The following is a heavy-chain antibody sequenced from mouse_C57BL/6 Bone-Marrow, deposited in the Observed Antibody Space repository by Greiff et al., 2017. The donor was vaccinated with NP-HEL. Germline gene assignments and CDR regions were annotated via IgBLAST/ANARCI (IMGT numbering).Heavy chain of an antibody. CDR1: GYTFTSYW. J-gene: IGHJ3*01. CDR3: ARERGYGRFSY. CDR2: IDPSDSYT. D-gene: IGHD2-2*01. Sequence: VQLQQPGAELVMPGASVKLSCKASGYTFTSYWMHWVKQRPGQGLEWIGEIDPSDSYTNYNQKFKGKSTLTVDKSSSTAYMQLSSLTSEDSAVYYCARERGYGRFSYWGQGTLATVSA. V-gene: IGHV1-69*01.